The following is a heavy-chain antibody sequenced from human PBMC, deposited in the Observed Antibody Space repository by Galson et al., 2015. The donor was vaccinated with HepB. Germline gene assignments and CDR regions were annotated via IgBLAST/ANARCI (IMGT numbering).Heavy chain of an antibody. D-gene: IGHD3-3*01. V-gene: IGHV4-59*02. J-gene: IGHJ6*03. CDR3: ARGSRTIFGLNYIDV. CDR1: GGSVSGYY. Sequence: ETLSLTCTVSGGSVSGYYWKWIRQPPGKGLEWIGYIYHSGGTNYNPSLNSRVTISLDTSKNQFSLNLNSVTAADTAVYYCARGSRTIFGLNYIDVWGKGITVTVSS. CDR2: IYHSGGT.